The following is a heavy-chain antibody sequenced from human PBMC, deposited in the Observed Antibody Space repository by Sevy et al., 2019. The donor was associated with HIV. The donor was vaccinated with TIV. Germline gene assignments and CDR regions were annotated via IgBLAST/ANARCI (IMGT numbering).Heavy chain of an antibody. CDR1: GGTFSSYA. J-gene: IGHJ5*02. Sequence: ASVKVSCKASGGTFSSYAISWVRQAPGQGLEWMGGIIPIFGTANYAQKFQGRVTITADESTSTAYMELSSLRSEDTAVYYCARGPPVDSSSPFRARGYNWFDPWGQGTLVTVSS. D-gene: IGHD6-6*01. CDR2: IIPIFGTA. CDR3: ARGPPVDSSSPFRARGYNWFDP. V-gene: IGHV1-69*13.